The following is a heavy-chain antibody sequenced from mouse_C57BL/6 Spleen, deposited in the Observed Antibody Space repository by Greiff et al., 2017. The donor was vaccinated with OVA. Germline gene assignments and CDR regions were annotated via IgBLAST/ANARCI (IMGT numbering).Heavy chain of an antibody. Sequence: QVQLQQSGAELVKPGASVKMSCKASGYPFTTYPIEWMKQNPGQSLEWIGNFHPYNDATKYTEKFKGKATLTVEKSSSTVYLELSRLTSDDSAVYDCARRYDYDVWCAYWGQGTLVTVSA. CDR1: GYPFTTYP. D-gene: IGHD2-4*01. J-gene: IGHJ3*01. V-gene: IGHV1-47*01. CDR3: ARRYDYDVWCAY. CDR2: FHPYNDAT.